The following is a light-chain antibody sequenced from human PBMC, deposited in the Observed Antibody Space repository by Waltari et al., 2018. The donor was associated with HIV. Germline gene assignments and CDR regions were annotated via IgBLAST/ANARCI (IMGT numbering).Light chain of an antibody. V-gene: IGLV10-54*04. CDR3: SAWDSSLSAVV. J-gene: IGLJ2*01. CDR1: SHNVGNQG. CDR2: RDN. Sequence: QAGLTQPPSVSKGLRQTATLTCTGNSHNVGNQGAAWLQQHQGHPPKLLSYRDNKRPSGISERFSASRSGYTASLTITGLQPEDEADYFCSAWDSSLSAVVFGGGTTLTVL.